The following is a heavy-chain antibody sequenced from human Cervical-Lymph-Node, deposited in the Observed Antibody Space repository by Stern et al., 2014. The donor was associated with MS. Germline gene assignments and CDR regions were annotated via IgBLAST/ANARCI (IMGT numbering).Heavy chain of an antibody. V-gene: IGHV4-59*01. J-gene: IGHJ4*02. Sequence: VQLQESGPGLVTPSETLSLTCTVSGGSISSYYWSWIRQPPGKGLEWIGYIYYSGSNHYNPCLKSRVTISVEASKNTISLKLRSVTAADTAVYYCARGYGGNPIDYWGQGTLVTVSS. CDR3: ARGYGGNPIDY. D-gene: IGHD4-23*01. CDR2: IYYSGSN. CDR1: GGSISSYY.